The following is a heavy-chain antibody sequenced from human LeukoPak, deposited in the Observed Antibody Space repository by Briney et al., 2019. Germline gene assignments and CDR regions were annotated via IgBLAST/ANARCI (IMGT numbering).Heavy chain of an antibody. CDR1: GGTFSSYA. CDR2: IIPIFGTA. D-gene: IGHD3-3*01. CDR3: ARSKIGYDFWSGYYGGRIDY. Sequence: SVKVSCKASGGTFSSYAISWVRQAPRQGLEWMGGIIPIFGTANYAQKFQGRVTIAADESTSTAYMELSSLRSEDTAVYYCARSKIGYDFWSGYYGGRIDYWGQGTLVTVSS. J-gene: IGHJ4*02. V-gene: IGHV1-69*13.